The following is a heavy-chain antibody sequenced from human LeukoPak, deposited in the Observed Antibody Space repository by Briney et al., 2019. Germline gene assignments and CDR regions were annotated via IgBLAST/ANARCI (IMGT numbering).Heavy chain of an antibody. CDR1: GGSISSYY. CDR2: IYYSGST. D-gene: IGHD5-18*01. Sequence: SETLSLTCTVSGGSISSYYWSWIRQPPGKGLEWIGYIYYSGSTNYNPSLKSRVTISVDTSKNQFSLKLSSVTAADTAVYYCARHGSGDTAMVMFAFGIWGQGTMVTVSS. CDR3: ARHGSGDTAMVMFAFGI. V-gene: IGHV4-59*08. J-gene: IGHJ3*02.